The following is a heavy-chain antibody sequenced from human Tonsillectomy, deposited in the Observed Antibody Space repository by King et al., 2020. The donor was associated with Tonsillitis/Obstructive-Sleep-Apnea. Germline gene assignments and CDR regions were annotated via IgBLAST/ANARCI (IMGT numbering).Heavy chain of an antibody. V-gene: IGHV6-1*01. Sequence: QVQLQQSGPGLVKPSQTLSLTCAISGDSVSSNSAAWTWIRQSPSRGLEWLGRTYYRSKWYNDYAVSVKSRITINPDTSKNQFSLQLNSVTPEDTAVYYCALSLGADSFPPDWFDTWGQGTLVTVSS. D-gene: IGHD3-16*01. CDR1: GDSVSSNSAA. CDR3: ALSLGADSFPPDWFDT. J-gene: IGHJ5*02. CDR2: TYYRSKWYN.